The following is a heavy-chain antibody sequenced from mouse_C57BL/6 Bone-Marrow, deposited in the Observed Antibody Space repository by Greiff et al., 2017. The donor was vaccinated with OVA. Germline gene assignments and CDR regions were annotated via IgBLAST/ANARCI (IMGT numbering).Heavy chain of an antibody. J-gene: IGHJ2*01. D-gene: IGHD2-3*01. CDR1: GYTFNSYW. CDR3: AKGWLLPYY. CDR2: IYPSDSET. V-gene: IGHV1-61*01. Sequence: VQLQQPGAELVRPGSSVKLSCKASGYTFNSYWMDWVKQRPGQGLEWIGNIYPSDSETHYNQKFKDKATLTVDKSSSTAYMQLSSLTSEDSAVYYCAKGWLLPYYWGQGTTLTVSS.